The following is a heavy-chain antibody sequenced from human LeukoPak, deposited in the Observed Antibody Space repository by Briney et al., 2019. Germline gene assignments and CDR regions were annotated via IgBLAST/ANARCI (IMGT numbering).Heavy chain of an antibody. Sequence: GGSLGLSCAASGFPFSSYAMGWVRRAPGKGLEWVSSIFGNGGPTYYADSMKGRFTISRDNSKNTLYLQLNSLRAEDTALYYCVKGDSSGWYWGQGTLVTVSS. J-gene: IGHJ4*02. V-gene: IGHV3-23*01. CDR3: VKGDSSGWY. CDR2: IFGNGGPT. CDR1: GFPFSSYA. D-gene: IGHD6-19*01.